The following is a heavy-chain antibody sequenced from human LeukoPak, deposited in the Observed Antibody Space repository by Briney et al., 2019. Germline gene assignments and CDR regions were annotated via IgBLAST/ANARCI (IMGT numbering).Heavy chain of an antibody. CDR2: IYSGGST. CDR3: ARVFYPNWFDP. V-gene: IGHV3-53*01. D-gene: IGHD3-16*02. J-gene: IGHJ5*02. Sequence: GGYLRLSCAASGFTVSSNYMSWVRQAPGKGLEWVSVIYSGGSTYYADSVKGRFTISRDNSKNTLYLQMNSLRAEDTAVYYCARVFYPNWFDPWGQGTLVTVSS. CDR1: GFTVSSNY.